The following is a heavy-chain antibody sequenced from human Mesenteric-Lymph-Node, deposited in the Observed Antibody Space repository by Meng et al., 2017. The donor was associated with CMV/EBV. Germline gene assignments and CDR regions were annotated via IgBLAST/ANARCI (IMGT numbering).Heavy chain of an antibody. Sequence: GESLKISCTASGFTFGDYAMSWVRQAPGKGLEWVGFIRSKAYGGTTEYAASVKGRFTISRDDSKSIAYLQMNSLKTEDTAVYYCTNNHLIVGATGYFDYWGQGTLVTVSS. CDR3: TNNHLIVGATGYFDY. J-gene: IGHJ4*02. D-gene: IGHD1-26*01. CDR1: GFTFGDYA. V-gene: IGHV3-49*04. CDR2: IRSKAYGGTT.